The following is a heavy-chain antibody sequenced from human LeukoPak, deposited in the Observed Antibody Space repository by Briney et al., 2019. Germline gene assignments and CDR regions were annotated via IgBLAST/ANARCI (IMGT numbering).Heavy chain of an antibody. CDR3: ARDAVLIVRNGMDV. D-gene: IGHD2-8*01. J-gene: IGHJ6*02. Sequence: PGGSLRLSCAASGFTFSSYWMSWVRQAPGKGLEWVANIKQDGSEKYYVDSVKGRFTISRDNAKNSLYLQMNSLRAEDTAVYYCARDAVLIVRNGMDVWGQGTTVTVSS. CDR1: GFTFSSYW. V-gene: IGHV3-7*01. CDR2: IKQDGSEK.